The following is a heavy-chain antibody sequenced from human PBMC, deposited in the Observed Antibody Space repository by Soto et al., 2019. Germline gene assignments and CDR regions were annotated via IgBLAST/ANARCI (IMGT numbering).Heavy chain of an antibody. D-gene: IGHD5-12*01. J-gene: IGHJ4*02. CDR2: IYYSGST. CDR3: ARGGYKVATTFDY. CDR1: GGSISSGDYY. Sequence: PSETLSLTCTVSGGSISSGDYYWSWIRQPPGKGLEWIGYIYYSGSTYYNPSLKSRVTISVDTSKNQFSLKLSSVTAADTAVYYCARGGYKVATTFDYWGQGTLVTVSS. V-gene: IGHV4-30-4*01.